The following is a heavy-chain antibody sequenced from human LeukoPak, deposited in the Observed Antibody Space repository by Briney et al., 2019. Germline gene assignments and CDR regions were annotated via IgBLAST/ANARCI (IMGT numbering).Heavy chain of an antibody. V-gene: IGHV4-4*07. CDR1: GGSISSYY. D-gene: IGHD6-19*01. J-gene: IGHJ4*02. Sequence: PSETLSLTCTVSGGSISSYYWSWIRQPAGKGLEWIGRIYTSGSTNYNPSLKSRATMSVDTSKNQFSLKLSSVTAADTAVFYCAMSAYSSGWYSDYWGQGTLVTVSS. CDR2: IYTSGST. CDR3: AMSAYSSGWYSDY.